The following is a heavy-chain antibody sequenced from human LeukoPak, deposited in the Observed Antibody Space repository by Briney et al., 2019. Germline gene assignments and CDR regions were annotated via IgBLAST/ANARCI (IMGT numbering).Heavy chain of an antibody. CDR3: ARQTGLFGDYTHFDY. CDR1: GGSISSGGYY. V-gene: IGHV4-31*03. CDR2: IYYSGST. J-gene: IGHJ4*02. Sequence: SQTLSLTCTVSGGSISSGGYYWSWIRQHPGKGLEWIGYIYYSGSTYYNPSLKSRVTISVDTSKNQFSLKLSSVTAADTAVYYCARQTGLFGDYTHFDYWGQGTLVTVSS. D-gene: IGHD4-17*01.